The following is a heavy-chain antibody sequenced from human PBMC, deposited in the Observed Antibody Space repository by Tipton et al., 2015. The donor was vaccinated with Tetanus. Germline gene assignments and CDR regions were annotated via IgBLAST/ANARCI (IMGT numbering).Heavy chain of an antibody. D-gene: IGHD5-24*01. Sequence: TASGFTFSNAWMSWVRQAPGKGLEWVGRIKSKTDGGTTDYAAPVKGRFTISRDDSKNTLYLQMNSLKTEDTAVYYCTTDLKMATIGVDYWGQGTLVTVSS. CDR2: IKSKTDGGTT. J-gene: IGHJ4*02. CDR3: TTDLKMATIGVDY. V-gene: IGHV3-15*01. CDR1: GFTFSNAW.